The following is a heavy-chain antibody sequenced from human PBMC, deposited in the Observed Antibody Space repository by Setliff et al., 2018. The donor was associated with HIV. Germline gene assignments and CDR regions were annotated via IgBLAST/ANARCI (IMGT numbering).Heavy chain of an antibody. V-gene: IGHV4-39*01. J-gene: IGHJ4*02. D-gene: IGHD1-26*01. CDR2: IYYGGTT. CDR3: ARLGGGKWELTV. CDR1: GDSVNDRSYF. Sequence: SETLSLTCTVSGDSVNDRSYFWGWIRQPPGKGLEWIGTIYYGGTTYYSPSLTSRVTISVDTSKNQFSLKLNSVTAADTAAYYCARLGGGKWELTVWGQGTLVTVSS.